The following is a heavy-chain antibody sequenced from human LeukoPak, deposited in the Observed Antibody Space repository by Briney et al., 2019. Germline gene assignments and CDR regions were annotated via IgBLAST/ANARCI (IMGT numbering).Heavy chain of an antibody. CDR1: GGSFSGYY. CDR3: ARGHYDFWSGYGNWFDP. J-gene: IGHJ5*02. D-gene: IGHD3-3*01. V-gene: IGHV4-34*01. Sequence: NPSETLSLTCAVYGGSFSGYYWSWIRQPPGKGLEWIGEINHSGSTNYNPSLKSRVTISVDTSKNQFSLKLSSVTAADTAVYYCARGHYDFWSGYGNWFDPWGQGTLVTVSS. CDR2: INHSGST.